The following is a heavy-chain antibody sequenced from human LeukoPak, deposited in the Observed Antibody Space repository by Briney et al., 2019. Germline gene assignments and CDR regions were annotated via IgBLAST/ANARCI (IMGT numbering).Heavy chain of an antibody. CDR1: GFTFSSYE. D-gene: IGHD2-15*01. J-gene: IGHJ5*02. CDR3: TRDVGFRFDP. CDR2: ISSTTNIR. V-gene: IGHV3-48*03. Sequence: GGSLRLSCAASGFTFSSYEVNWVRQAPGKGLEWVSYISSTTNIRYYADSVKGRFTISRDNAKNSLYLQMHSLRAEDTALYYCTRDVGFRFDPWGQGTLVTVSS.